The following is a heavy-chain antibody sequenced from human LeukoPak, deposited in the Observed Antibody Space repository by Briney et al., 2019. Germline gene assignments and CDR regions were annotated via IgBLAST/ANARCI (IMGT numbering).Heavy chain of an antibody. Sequence: GGSLRLSCAASGFTFSNSGIHWVRQAPGKGLEWVSFIRYDGIITYYTDSVKGRFTISRDNSKNTLYLQMNSLRTEDTAVYYCAKTWGQLADPFDFWGQGTLVTVSS. CDR1: GFTFSNSG. CDR3: AKTWGQLADPFDF. V-gene: IGHV3-30*02. CDR2: IRYDGIIT. D-gene: IGHD6-13*01. J-gene: IGHJ4*02.